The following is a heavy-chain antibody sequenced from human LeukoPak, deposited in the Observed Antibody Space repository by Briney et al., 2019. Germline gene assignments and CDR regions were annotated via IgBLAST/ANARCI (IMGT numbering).Heavy chain of an antibody. CDR3: ASAGLTYGSGSYFVY. D-gene: IGHD3-10*01. J-gene: IGHJ4*02. Sequence: TGGTLRLSCAASGFTFSIYGMSWVRQAPGKGLEWVSGISGSGGSTNYADSVKGRFTISRDNSKNTLYLQMNSLRAEDTAVYYCASAGLTYGSGSYFVYWGQGTLVTVSS. CDR1: GFTFSIYG. V-gene: IGHV3-23*01. CDR2: ISGSGGST.